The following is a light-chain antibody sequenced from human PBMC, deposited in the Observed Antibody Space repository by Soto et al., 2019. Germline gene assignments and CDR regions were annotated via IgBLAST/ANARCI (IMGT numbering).Light chain of an antibody. CDR2: GAS. J-gene: IGKJ4*01. V-gene: IGKV3-15*01. CDR1: QSVSSN. Sequence: EAGMTQSPATLSVSPGERATLSCRASQSVSSNLAWYQQKPGQTPRLLMYGASTRATGIPARFSGSGSGTEFTLTISSLQSEDFAVYYCQQYHKWPPVTFCGGTKVDIK. CDR3: QQYHKWPPVT.